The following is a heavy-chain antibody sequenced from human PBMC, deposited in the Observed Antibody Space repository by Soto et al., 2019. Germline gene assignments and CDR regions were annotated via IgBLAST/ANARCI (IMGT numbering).Heavy chain of an antibody. D-gene: IGHD2-21*01. CDR1: GESLRGYY. CDR3: ARGYPRSILSTSLTTSYWFDS. CDR2: INHRGTT. V-gene: IGHV4-34*04. Sequence: QVQLQQWGTGLLKPSETLSLHCAVYGESLRGYYWSWIRQTPAMGLEWIGEINHRGTTNHDSSLKSQAIISNDTSKNQVSLRLNYVTAADSAVYYCARGYPRSILSTSLTTSYWFDSWGQGTLVTVSS. J-gene: IGHJ5*01.